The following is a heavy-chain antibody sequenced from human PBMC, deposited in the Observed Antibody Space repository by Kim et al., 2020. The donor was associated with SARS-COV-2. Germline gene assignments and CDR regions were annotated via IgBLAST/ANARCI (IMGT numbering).Heavy chain of an antibody. Sequence: GGSLRLSCAASGFTFSSYAMSWVRQAPGKGLEWVSAISGSGGSTYYADSVKGRFTISRDNSKNTLYLQMNSLRAEDTAVYYCAKKNRQWLVQRMGGFNWFDPWGQGTLVTVSS. D-gene: IGHD6-19*01. CDR3: AKKNRQWLVQRMGGFNWFDP. CDR2: ISGSGGST. V-gene: IGHV3-23*01. CDR1: GFTFSSYA. J-gene: IGHJ5*02.